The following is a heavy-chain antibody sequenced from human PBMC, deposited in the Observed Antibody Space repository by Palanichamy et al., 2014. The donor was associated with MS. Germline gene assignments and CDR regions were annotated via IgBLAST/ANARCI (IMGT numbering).Heavy chain of an antibody. CDR3: ATEPSTETTLHH. CDR2: INSDGSST. Sequence: QLVESGEASFSLGGPVRLSCAASGFTFSTYWMHWVRQAPGKGLVWVSRINSDGSSTTYADSVKGRFTISRDNAKHTLFLQMSSLRAEDSAVYHCATEPSTETTLHHWGQGTLVTVSS. CDR1: GFTFSTYW. J-gene: IGHJ5*02. D-gene: IGHD4-17*01. V-gene: IGHV3-74*03.